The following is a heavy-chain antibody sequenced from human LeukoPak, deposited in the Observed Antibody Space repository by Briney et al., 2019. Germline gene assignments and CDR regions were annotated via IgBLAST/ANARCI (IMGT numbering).Heavy chain of an antibody. CDR1: GYTLSSYS. V-gene: IGHV3-48*01. Sequence: GGSLRLSCGASGYTLSSYSMNWVRQAPGKGLEWVSYNSSSSSTIYYADSLKGRFTISRDNAKNSLYLQMNSLRAEDTAVYYCASKTLIVATSDAFDIWGQGTMVTVSS. J-gene: IGHJ3*02. CDR3: ASKTLIVATSDAFDI. D-gene: IGHD2-21*01. CDR2: NSSSSSTI.